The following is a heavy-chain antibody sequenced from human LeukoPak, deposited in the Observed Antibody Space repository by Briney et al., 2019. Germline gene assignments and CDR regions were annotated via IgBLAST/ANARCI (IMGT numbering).Heavy chain of an antibody. CDR2: IYYSGST. V-gene: IGHV4-39*01. CDR3: ARLVIPYDFWSGHISTHAFDI. J-gene: IGHJ3*02. Sequence: KPSETLSLTCTVSGGSISSSSYYWGWIRQPPGKGLEWIGSIYYSGSTYYNPSLKSRVTISVDTSKNQFSLKLSSVTAADTAVYYCARLVIPYDFWSGHISTHAFDIWGQGTMVTVSS. CDR1: GGSISSSSYY. D-gene: IGHD3-3*01.